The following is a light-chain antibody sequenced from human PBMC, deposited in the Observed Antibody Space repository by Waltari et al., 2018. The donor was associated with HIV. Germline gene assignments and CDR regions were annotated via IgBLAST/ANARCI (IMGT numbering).Light chain of an antibody. J-gene: IGKJ1*01. CDR1: QGISNY. CDR2: AAS. V-gene: IGKV1-27*01. Sequence: DFQLTQSPSSLSASVGDRATLTCRASQGISNYLAWYQQKPGKVPKVLIYAASTLQSGVPSRFSGSGSETDFTLTITSLQPEDVATYYCQNYYSSRSWTFGQGTKVEIK. CDR3: QNYYSSRSWT.